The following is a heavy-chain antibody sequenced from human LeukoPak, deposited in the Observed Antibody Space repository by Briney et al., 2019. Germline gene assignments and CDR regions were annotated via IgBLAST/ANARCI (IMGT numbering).Heavy chain of an antibody. D-gene: IGHD6-13*01. V-gene: IGHV3-53*01. Sequence: GGSLRLSCAASGFTVSSNYMSWVRQAPGKGLEWVSVIYSGGSTYYADSVKGRFTISRDNSKNTLYLQMNSLRAEDTAVYYCARAGGYSSSWYAMGYWGQGTLVTVSS. CDR3: ARAGGYSSSWYAMGY. CDR1: GFTVSSNY. J-gene: IGHJ4*02. CDR2: IYSGGST.